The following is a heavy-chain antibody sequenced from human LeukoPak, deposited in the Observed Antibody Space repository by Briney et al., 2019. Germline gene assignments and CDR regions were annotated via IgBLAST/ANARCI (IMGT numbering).Heavy chain of an antibody. CDR3: ARKGYYYDSSGYYHSAFDI. Sequence: GESLKISCKSSGYSFTSYWNGWVRQMPGKGLEWMGSIYPGDSDTRYSPSFQGQVTISADKSISTAYLQWSSLKASDTAMYYCARKGYYYDSSGYYHSAFDIWGQGTMVTVSS. J-gene: IGHJ3*02. V-gene: IGHV5-51*01. CDR2: IYPGDSDT. CDR1: GYSFTSYW. D-gene: IGHD3-22*01.